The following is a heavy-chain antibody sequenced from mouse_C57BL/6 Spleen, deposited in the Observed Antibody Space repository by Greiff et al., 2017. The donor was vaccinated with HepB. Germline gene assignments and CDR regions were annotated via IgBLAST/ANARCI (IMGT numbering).Heavy chain of an antibody. D-gene: IGHD2-2*01. Sequence: VQLQQSGAELVKPGASVKLSCKASGYTFTTYPIEWVKQNPGKSLEWIGNFHPYNDDTKYNEKFKGKATLTVEKSSSTVYLELSRLTSDDSAVYYCARREGLRQGPAWFAYWGQGTLVTVSA. CDR3: ARREGLRQGPAWFAY. J-gene: IGHJ3*01. CDR2: FHPYNDDT. CDR1: GYTFTTYP. V-gene: IGHV1-47*01.